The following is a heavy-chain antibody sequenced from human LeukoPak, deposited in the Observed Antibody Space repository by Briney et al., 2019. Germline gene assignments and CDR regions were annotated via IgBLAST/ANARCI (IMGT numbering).Heavy chain of an antibody. CDR2: IIPIFGTA. Sequence: SVKVSCKASGGTFSSYAISWVRQAPGQGLEWMGGIIPIFGTANYAQKFQGRVTITTDESTSTAYMELSSLRSEDTAVYYCARDLRGASSSSDYWGQGTLVTVSS. CDR1: GGTFSSYA. D-gene: IGHD6-13*01. J-gene: IGHJ4*02. V-gene: IGHV1-69*05. CDR3: ARDLRGASSSSDY.